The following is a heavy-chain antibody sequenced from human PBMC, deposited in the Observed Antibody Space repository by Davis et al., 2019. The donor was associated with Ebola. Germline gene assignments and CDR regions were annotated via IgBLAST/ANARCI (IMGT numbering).Heavy chain of an antibody. V-gene: IGHV4-34*01. Sequence: PSETLSLTCAVYGGSFSGYYWSWIRQPPGKGLEWIGEINHSGSTNYNPSLKSRVTISVDTSKNQFSLKLSSVTAADTAVYYCGLNEIFSSSGTNFDYWGQGTLVTVSS. CDR2: INHSGST. J-gene: IGHJ4*02. CDR1: GGSFSGYY. CDR3: GLNEIFSSSGTNFDY. D-gene: IGHD6-19*01.